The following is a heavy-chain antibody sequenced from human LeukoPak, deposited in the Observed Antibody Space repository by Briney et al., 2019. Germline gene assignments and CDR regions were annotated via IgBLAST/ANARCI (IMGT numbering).Heavy chain of an antibody. CDR1: GGSISSSSYY. CDR3: AREALIEGFYYYMDV. Sequence: SETLSLTCTVSGGSISSSSYYWGWIRQPPGKGLEWIGSIYYSGSTYYNPSLKSRVTISVDTSQNQFSLKLSSVTAADTAVYYCAREALIEGFYYYMDVWGKGTTVTVSS. D-gene: IGHD3-22*01. J-gene: IGHJ6*03. CDR2: IYYSGST. V-gene: IGHV4-39*02.